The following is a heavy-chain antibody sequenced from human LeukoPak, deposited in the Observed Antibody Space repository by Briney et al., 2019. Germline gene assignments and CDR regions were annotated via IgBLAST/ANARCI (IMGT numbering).Heavy chain of an antibody. V-gene: IGHV3-11*01. D-gene: IGHD1-14*01. CDR2: ISSSGSTI. J-gene: IGHJ4*02. CDR1: GFTFSDYY. CDR3: ARNRGLWEPYYFDY. Sequence: GGSLRLSRAASGFTFSDYYMSWIRQAPGKGLEWVSYISSSGSTIYYADSVKGRFTISRDNAKNSLYLQMNSLRAEDTAVYYCARNRGLWEPYYFDYWGQGTLVTVSS.